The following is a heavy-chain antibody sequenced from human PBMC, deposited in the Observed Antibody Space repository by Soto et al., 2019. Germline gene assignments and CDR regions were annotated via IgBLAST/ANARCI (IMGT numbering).Heavy chain of an antibody. Sequence: QVQLVQSGAEVKKPGASVKVSCKASGYTFTSYGISWVRQAPGQGLEWMGWISAYNGNTNYAQKLPGRVTMTTDTSPRAAQMEPRGPRSADTALYYCAGRLPVGYGLEGESDWGQGTLVTVSS. CDR3: AGRLPVGYGLEGESD. D-gene: IGHD5-18*01. J-gene: IGHJ4*02. CDR2: ISAYNGNT. V-gene: IGHV1-18*01. CDR1: GYTFTSYG.